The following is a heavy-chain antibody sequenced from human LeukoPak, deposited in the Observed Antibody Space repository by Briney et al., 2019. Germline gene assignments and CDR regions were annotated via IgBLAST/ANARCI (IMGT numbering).Heavy chain of an antibody. CDR3: AKDRGGGSSSGYYYFDY. Sequence: ASVKVSCKASGYTSTGYYVHWVRQAPGQGLEWMGWINPDSGGTNYAQKFQGRVTMTRDTSISTAYMELNSLRSDDTAVYYCAKDRGGGSSSGYYYFDYWGQGTLVTVSS. CDR1: GYTSTGYY. J-gene: IGHJ4*02. D-gene: IGHD3-22*01. CDR2: INPDSGGT. V-gene: IGHV1-2*02.